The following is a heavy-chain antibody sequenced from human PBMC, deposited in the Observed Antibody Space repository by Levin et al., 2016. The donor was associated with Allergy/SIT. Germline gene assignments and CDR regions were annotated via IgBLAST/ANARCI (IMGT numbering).Heavy chain of an antibody. J-gene: IGHJ6*02. V-gene: IGHV1-46*01. D-gene: IGHD1-14*01. CDR3: ARGRVDISGITDYYGMDV. CDR2: TNPSGGSR. Sequence: WVRQAPGQGLEWMGITNPSGGSRRYAQKFQGRVTMTRDTSTSTVYMELSSLRSEDTAVYYCARGRVDISGITDYYGMDVWGQGTTVTVSS.